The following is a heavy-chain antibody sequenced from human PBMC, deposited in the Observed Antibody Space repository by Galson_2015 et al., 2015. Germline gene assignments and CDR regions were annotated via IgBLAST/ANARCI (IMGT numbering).Heavy chain of an antibody. D-gene: IGHD5-12*01. CDR2: ISSTTTYI. Sequence: LSCAASEFTFSSYYMSWVRQAPGKGLEWVSSISSTTTYIYYADSVKRRFTISRDNAKNSLYLQMNSLRAEDTALYYCAKDRGYDSHHYYYYGLDVWGQGTTVTVS. J-gene: IGHJ6*02. V-gene: IGHV3-21*04. CDR1: EFTFSSYY. CDR3: AKDRGYDSHHYYYYGLDV.